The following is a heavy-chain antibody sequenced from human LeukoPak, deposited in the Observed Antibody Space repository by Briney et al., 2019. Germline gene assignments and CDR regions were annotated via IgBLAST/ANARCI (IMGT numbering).Heavy chain of an antibody. V-gene: IGHV4-59*01. CDR3: ARHFDFESTTYYSAYDY. CDR1: GGSISSYY. Sequence: PSETLSLTCALSGGSISSYYWSWIRQPPGKGLEWIGYIDYSGSTNYNPSLKSRVTISVDTSKNQFSLKLSSVTASDTDVYYCARHFDFESTTYYSAYDYWGQGTLVTVSS. CDR2: IDYSGST. J-gene: IGHJ4*02. D-gene: IGHD2/OR15-2a*01.